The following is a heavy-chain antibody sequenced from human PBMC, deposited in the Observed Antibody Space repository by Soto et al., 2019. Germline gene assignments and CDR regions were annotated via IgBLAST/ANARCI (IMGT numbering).Heavy chain of an antibody. V-gene: IGHV2-26*01. CDR2: IFSNDES. CDR1: GFSLTNDRMG. CDR3: ARASYSSGWLIDY. J-gene: IGHJ4*02. D-gene: IGHD6-19*01. Sequence: VTLRESGPVLVKPTETLTLTCTVSGFSLTNDRMGVSWFRQPPGKALEWLAHIFSNDESSYSTSLKSRLTISKDTSKSQVVLTMTNMDPVDTATYYCARASYSSGWLIDYWGQGTLVTVSS.